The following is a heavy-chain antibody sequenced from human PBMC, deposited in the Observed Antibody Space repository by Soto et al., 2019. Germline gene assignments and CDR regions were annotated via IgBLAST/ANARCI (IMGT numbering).Heavy chain of an antibody. V-gene: IGHV3-30-3*01. D-gene: IGHD3-10*01. J-gene: IGHJ6*02. CDR2: ISYDGSNE. CDR1: GFTFSSHA. Sequence: SLRLSCAASGFTFSSHAMYWVRQAPGKGLEWVAVISYDGSNEYYADSVRGRFTISRDNSKNTLSLQMNSLRAEDTAVYYCAREVVVRGVVYYGMDVWGQGTTVTVSS. CDR3: AREVVVRGVVYYGMDV.